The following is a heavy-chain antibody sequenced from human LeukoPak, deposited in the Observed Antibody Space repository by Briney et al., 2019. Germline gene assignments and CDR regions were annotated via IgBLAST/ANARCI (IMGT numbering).Heavy chain of an antibody. CDR3: ARDLGGPEGYYYYGMDV. CDR2: ISFDGTNK. Sequence: PGRSLRLSCAASGFTFSYYAMHWVRQAPGKGLEWVSVISFDGTNKYYADSVKGRFTISRDNSKSTLYLHMNSLRAEDTAVYYCARDLGGPEGYYYYGMDVWGQGTTVTVSS. D-gene: IGHD3-10*01. V-gene: IGHV3-30-3*01. J-gene: IGHJ6*02. CDR1: GFTFSYYA.